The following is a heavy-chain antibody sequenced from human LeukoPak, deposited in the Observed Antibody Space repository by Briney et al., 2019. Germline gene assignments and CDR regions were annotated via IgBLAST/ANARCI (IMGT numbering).Heavy chain of an antibody. CDR2: IIPIFGTA. Sequence: SVKVSCKASGGTFSSYAISWVRQAPGQGLEWMGGIIPIFGTANYAQKFQGRVTITADESTSTAYMELSSLRSEDTAVYYCARDAGYYDSSGYSHWGQGTLVTVYS. D-gene: IGHD3-22*01. J-gene: IGHJ4*02. V-gene: IGHV1-69*13. CDR3: ARDAGYYDSSGYSH. CDR1: GGTFSSYA.